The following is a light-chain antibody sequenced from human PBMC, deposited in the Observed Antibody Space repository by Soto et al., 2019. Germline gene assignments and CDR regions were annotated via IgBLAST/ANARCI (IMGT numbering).Light chain of an antibody. Sequence: EIELTQSPGTLSLSPGERTTLSCRASQSVSSSYLAWYQQKPGQAPRLLIYGASSRPTGIPDRFSGSGSGTDFTLTISRLEPEDFAVYYCQQYGSSGTFGQGTKVDIK. V-gene: IGKV3-20*01. CDR2: GAS. J-gene: IGKJ1*01. CDR1: QSVSSSY. CDR3: QQYGSSGT.